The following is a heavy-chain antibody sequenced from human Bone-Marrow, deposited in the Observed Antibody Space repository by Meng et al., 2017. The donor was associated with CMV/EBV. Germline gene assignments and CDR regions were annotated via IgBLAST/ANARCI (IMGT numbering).Heavy chain of an antibody. CDR3: AREYSSFDY. D-gene: IGHD5-18*01. Sequence: SETLSLTCTVSGGSISSSYWSWIRQPPGKGLEWSGYIYYSGSTNYNPSLKSRVTISVDTSKNQFSLKLTSVTPADTAVDYCAREYSSFDYWGQGTLVTVSS. J-gene: IGHJ4*02. V-gene: IGHV4-59*01. CDR1: GGSISSSY. CDR2: IYYSGST.